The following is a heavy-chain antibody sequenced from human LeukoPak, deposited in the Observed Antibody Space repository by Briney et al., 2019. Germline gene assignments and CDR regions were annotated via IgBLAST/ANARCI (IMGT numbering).Heavy chain of an antibody. D-gene: IGHD6-25*01. CDR2: INHSGST. J-gene: IGHJ4*02. Sequence: PSETLSLTCAVDGGSFSGYYWSWIRQPPGKGLEWIGEINHSGSTNYNPSLKSRVTISVDTSKNQFSLKLSSVTAADTAVYYCARGGGYSQSFDYWGQGTLVTVSS. CDR1: GGSFSGYY. V-gene: IGHV4-34*01. CDR3: ARGGGYSQSFDY.